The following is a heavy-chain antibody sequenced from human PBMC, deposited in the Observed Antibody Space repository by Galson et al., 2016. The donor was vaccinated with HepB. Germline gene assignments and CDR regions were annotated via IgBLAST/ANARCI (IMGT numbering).Heavy chain of an antibody. Sequence: QSGAEVKKPGDSLKISCKGSGYSFTNSWIGWVRQMPGKGLEWMGIIYPGNSDTRYRPSFQGQVTISADKSISTAYLQWSSLKASDTAMYYGARGGEFSGAFDIWGQGTMVTVSS. J-gene: IGHJ3*02. D-gene: IGHD3-10*01. CDR3: ARGGEFSGAFDI. CDR2: IYPGNSDT. V-gene: IGHV5-51*01. CDR1: GYSFTNSW.